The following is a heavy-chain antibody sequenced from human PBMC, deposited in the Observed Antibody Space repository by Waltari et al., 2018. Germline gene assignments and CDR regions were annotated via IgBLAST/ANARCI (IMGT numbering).Heavy chain of an antibody. D-gene: IGHD6-13*01. CDR1: GGSIRSSSYY. Sequence: QLQLQESGPGLVKPSETLSLTGTVPGGSIRSSSYYWGWIRQPPGKGLEWIGSIYYSGSTYYNPSLKSRVTISVDTSKNQFSLKLSSVTAADTAVYYCARDYKASIAAAGPFDYWGQGTLVTVSS. J-gene: IGHJ4*02. CDR2: IYYSGST. CDR3: ARDYKASIAAAGPFDY. V-gene: IGHV4-39*07.